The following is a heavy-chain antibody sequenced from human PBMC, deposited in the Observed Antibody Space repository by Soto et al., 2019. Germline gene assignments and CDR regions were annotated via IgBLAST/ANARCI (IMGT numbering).Heavy chain of an antibody. Sequence: EVQLLESGGGLVQPGESLRLSCAASGFTFSSYAMSWVRQAPGKGLEWVSVISGSGDSTYYADSVKGRFTISRDNSKNTLYLQMNSRRAEDTAVYYCAKSSSSSTFDYCGQGPLVTVSS. CDR1: GFTFSSYA. CDR3: AKSSSSSTFDY. CDR2: ISGSGDST. D-gene: IGHD6-6*01. J-gene: IGHJ4*02. V-gene: IGHV3-23*01.